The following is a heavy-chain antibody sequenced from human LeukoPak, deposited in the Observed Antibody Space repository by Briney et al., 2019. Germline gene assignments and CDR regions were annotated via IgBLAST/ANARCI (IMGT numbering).Heavy chain of an antibody. J-gene: IGHJ4*02. Sequence: GGSLRLSCAASGFTFSSYEMNWVRQAPGKGLECVSYISSSGSNIYYADSVKGRFTISRDNAKNSLFLQMNSLRAEDTAVYYCARLYSSSSGRALDYWGQGTLVTVSS. CDR1: GFTFSSYE. V-gene: IGHV3-48*03. CDR3: ARLYSSSSGRALDY. CDR2: ISSSGSNI. D-gene: IGHD6-6*01.